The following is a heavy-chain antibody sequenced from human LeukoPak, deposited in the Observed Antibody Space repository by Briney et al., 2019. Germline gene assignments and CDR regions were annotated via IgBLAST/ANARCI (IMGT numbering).Heavy chain of an antibody. CDR3: AKSKKTGITMVRGITTYYFDY. Sequence: GGSRRLSCAASGFTFSSYAMSWVRQAPGKGLEWVSAISGSGGSTYYADSVKGRFTISRDNSKNTLYLQMNSLRAEDTAVYYCAKSKKTGITMVRGITTYYFDYWGQGTLVTVSS. J-gene: IGHJ4*02. CDR1: GFTFSSYA. D-gene: IGHD3-10*01. V-gene: IGHV3-23*01. CDR2: ISGSGGST.